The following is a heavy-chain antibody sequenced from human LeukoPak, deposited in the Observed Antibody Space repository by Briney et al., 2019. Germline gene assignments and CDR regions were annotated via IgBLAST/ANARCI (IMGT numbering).Heavy chain of an antibody. V-gene: IGHV4-59*01. CDR1: GGSISSYY. Sequence: SETLSLTCTVSGGSISSYYWSWLRQPPGKGLEWLGYIYYSGSTNYNPSLKSRVTISVDTSKNQFSLKLSSVAAADTAVYYCARSVGDYYYYYMDVWGKGTTVTISS. CDR2: IYYSGST. D-gene: IGHD3-16*01. CDR3: ARSVGDYYYYYMDV. J-gene: IGHJ6*03.